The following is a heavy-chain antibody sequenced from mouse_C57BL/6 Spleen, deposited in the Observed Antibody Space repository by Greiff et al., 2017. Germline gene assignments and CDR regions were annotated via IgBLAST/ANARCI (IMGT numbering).Heavy chain of an antibody. J-gene: IGHJ2*01. Sequence: QVQLQQPGAELVRPGSSVKLSCKASGYTFTSYWMDWVKQRPGQGLDWIGNIYPSDSETHYNQKFKDKATLTVDKSSSTAYMQLSSLTSEDSAVYYCARREIYDGLFDYWGQGTTLTVSS. CDR3: ARREIYDGLFDY. CDR1: GYTFTSYW. D-gene: IGHD2-3*01. CDR2: IYPSDSET. V-gene: IGHV1-61*01.